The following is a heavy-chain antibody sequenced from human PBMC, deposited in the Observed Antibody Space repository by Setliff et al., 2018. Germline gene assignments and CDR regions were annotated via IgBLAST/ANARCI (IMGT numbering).Heavy chain of an antibody. Sequence: ASVKVSCKASGYTFTSYYMHWVRQAPGQGLEWVGIINPSGGSTSYAQKFQGRVTMTRDTSTSTVYMELSSLRSEDTAVYYCAISTIFGVVSPTPDAFDIWGQGTMVTVS. D-gene: IGHD3-3*01. CDR3: AISTIFGVVSPTPDAFDI. V-gene: IGHV1-46*01. CDR2: INPSGGST. CDR1: GYTFTSYY. J-gene: IGHJ3*02.